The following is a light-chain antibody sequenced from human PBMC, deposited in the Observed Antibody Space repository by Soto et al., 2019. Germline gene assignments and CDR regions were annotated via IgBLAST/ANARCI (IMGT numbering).Light chain of an antibody. J-gene: IGKJ4*01. V-gene: IGKV1-39*01. CDR3: QESYTTPAVS. CDR2: ATS. Sequence: DIQMTQSPSSLSVSLVDRVTLTFRASQNIDNYLNWYQQKPGKAPKLLIYATSTLQSGVPSRFSGSGSWTEFTLTISSLQAEDFATYFCQESYTTPAVSFGGGTKVDI. CDR1: QNIDNY.